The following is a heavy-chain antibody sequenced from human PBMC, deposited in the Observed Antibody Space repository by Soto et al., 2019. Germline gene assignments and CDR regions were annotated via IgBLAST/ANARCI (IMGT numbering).Heavy chain of an antibody. CDR3: ARDITMVRGVITAGYAFDI. V-gene: IGHV1-69*04. CDR1: GGTKSSYT. J-gene: IGHJ3*02. CDR2: IIPILGIA. D-gene: IGHD3-10*01. Sequence: SVKVCCKASGGTKSSYTISWVRQEHRQGLEWMGRIIPILGIANYAQKFQGRVTITADKSTSTAYMELSSLRSEDTAVYYCARDITMVRGVITAGYAFDIWGQGTMVTVSS.